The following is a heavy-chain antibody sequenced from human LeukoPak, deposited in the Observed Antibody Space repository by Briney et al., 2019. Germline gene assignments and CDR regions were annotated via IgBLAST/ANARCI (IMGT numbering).Heavy chain of an antibody. CDR2: IYTSGST. V-gene: IGHV4-61*02. CDR1: GGSISSGSYY. D-gene: IGHD3-9*01. J-gene: IGHJ4*02. CDR3: AREDILTGSAAY. Sequence: SQTLFLTCTVSGGSISSGSYYWSWIRQPAGKGLEWIGRIYTSGSTNYNPSLKSRVTISVDTSKNQFSLKLSSVTAADTAVYYCAREDILTGSAAYWGQGTLVTVSS.